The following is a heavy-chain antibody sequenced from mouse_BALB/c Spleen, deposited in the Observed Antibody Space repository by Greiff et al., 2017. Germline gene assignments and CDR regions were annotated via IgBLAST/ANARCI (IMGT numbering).Heavy chain of an antibody. V-gene: IGHV2-9*02. CDR2: IWAGGST. Sequence: VQLKESGPGLVAPSQSLSITCTVSGFSLTSYGVHWVRQPPGKGLEWLGVIWAGGSTNYNSALMSRLSISKDNSKSQVFLKMSSLQTDDTAMYYCARGGDYYAMDYWGQGTSVTVSS. J-gene: IGHJ4*01. CDR1: GFSLTSYG. CDR3: ARGGDYYAMDY.